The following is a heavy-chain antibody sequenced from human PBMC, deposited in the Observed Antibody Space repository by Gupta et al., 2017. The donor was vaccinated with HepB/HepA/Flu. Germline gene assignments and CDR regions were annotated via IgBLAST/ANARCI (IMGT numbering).Heavy chain of an antibody. D-gene: IGHD5-12*01. Sequence: EVQLVESGGGLVKPGGSLRLSCAASGFPFSNAWMSWVRQAPGKGMEWVGRIKSKTDGGTTDDAAPVKGRFTISRDDSKNTLYLQMNSLKTEDTAVYYCTPSQRYSGYPHYYWGQGTLVTVSS. CDR2: IKSKTDGGTT. CDR1: GFPFSNAW. V-gene: IGHV3-15*01. CDR3: TPSQRYSGYPHYY. J-gene: IGHJ4*02.